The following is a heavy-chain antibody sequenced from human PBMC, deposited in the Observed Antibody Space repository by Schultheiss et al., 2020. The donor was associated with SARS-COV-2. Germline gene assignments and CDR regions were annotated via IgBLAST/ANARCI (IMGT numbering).Heavy chain of an antibody. V-gene: IGHV4-31*03. Sequence: LRLSCTVSGGSISSGGYYWSWIRQHPGKGLEWIGYIYYSGSTYYNPSLKSRVTISVDTSKNQFSLRLNSVTAADTAVYYCARDQDYGRNAFDIWGQGTTVTVSS. J-gene: IGHJ3*02. CDR2: IYYSGST. D-gene: IGHD4/OR15-4a*01. CDR3: ARDQDYGRNAFDI. CDR1: GGSISSGGYY.